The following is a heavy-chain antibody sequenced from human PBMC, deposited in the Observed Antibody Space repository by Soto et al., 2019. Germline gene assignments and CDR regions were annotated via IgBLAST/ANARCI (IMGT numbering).Heavy chain of an antibody. J-gene: IGHJ4*01. Sequence: EVQLLESGGGLVQPGGSLRLSCAASGFTFSSYAMSWVRQAPGKGLEWVSGIGASGAGTYYADSVKGRFTNSRDNAKNTVSQHMNSLIAEDTALYYCALRKTWSDFDYWGQGTLATVSS. V-gene: IGHV3-23*01. CDR3: ALRKTWSDFDY. CDR2: IGASGAGT. CDR1: GFTFSSYA. D-gene: IGHD3-3*01.